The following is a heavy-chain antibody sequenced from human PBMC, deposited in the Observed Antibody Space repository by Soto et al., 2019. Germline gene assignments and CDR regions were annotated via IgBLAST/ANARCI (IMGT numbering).Heavy chain of an antibody. CDR2: IHYSGTT. D-gene: IGHD6-19*01. CDR3: ARGAVAGTDY. CDR1: GGSMSNYY. J-gene: IGHJ4*02. V-gene: IGHV4-59*08. Sequence: SETLSLTCTVSGGSMSNYYWSWIRQSPGKVLEWIGFIHYSGTTKYNPSLKSRPTISVDTSKNQFSLKLSSVTAADTAVYYCARGAVAGTDYWGQGTLVTVSS.